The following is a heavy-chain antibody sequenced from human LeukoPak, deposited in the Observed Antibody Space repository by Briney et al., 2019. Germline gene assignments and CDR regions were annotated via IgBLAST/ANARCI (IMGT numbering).Heavy chain of an antibody. J-gene: IGHJ5*02. V-gene: IGHV1-18*01. CDR1: GYTFTSYG. Sequence: ASVKVSCKASGYTFTSYGISWVRRAPGQGLEWMGWISAYNGNTNYAQKLQGRVTMTTDTSTSTAYMELRSLRSDDTAVYYCARSIPRNDFWKGNWFDPWGQGTLVTVSS. D-gene: IGHD3-3*01. CDR2: ISAYNGNT. CDR3: ARSIPRNDFWKGNWFDP.